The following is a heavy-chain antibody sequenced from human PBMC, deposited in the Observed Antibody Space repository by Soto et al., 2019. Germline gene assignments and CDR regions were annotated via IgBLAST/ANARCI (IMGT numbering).Heavy chain of an antibody. J-gene: IGHJ6*02. D-gene: IGHD6-13*01. CDR3: ARETRSSWSYYYYGMDV. CDR2: IWYDGSNK. CDR1: GFTFSSYG. V-gene: IGHV3-33*01. Sequence: QPGGSLRLSCAASGFTFSSYGMHWVRQAPGKGLEWVAVIWYDGSNKYYADSVKGRFTISRDNSKNTLYLQMNSLRAEDTAVYYCARETRSSWSYYYYGMDVWGQGTTVTVSS.